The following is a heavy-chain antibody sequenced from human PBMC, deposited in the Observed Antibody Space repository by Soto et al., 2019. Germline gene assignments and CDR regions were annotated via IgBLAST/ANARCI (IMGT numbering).Heavy chain of an antibody. Sequence: QVQLVQSGAEVKKPGASVKVSCKASGYTFTSYGISWVRQAPGQGLEWMGWISAYNGNTNYAQKLQGRVTMTTDTSTSTAYMELRSLRYDDTAVYYCAREAGYSSGGGSYYGMDVWGQGTTVTVSS. CDR1: GYTFTSYG. V-gene: IGHV1-18*01. CDR3: AREAGYSSGGGSYYGMDV. D-gene: IGHD6-19*01. J-gene: IGHJ6*02. CDR2: ISAYNGNT.